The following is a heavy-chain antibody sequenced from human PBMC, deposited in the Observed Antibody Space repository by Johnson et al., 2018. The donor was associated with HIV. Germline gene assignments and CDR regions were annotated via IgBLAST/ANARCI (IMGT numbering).Heavy chain of an antibody. J-gene: IGHJ3*01. CDR2: IYNSGST. CDR1: GFTVSSNY. CDR3: ARDKIAAAGLDAFAF. Sequence: VESGGGLVKPGGSLRLSCAVSGFTVSSNYMSWVRQAPGKGREWVSVIYNSGSTYYADSVKGRFTISRDNSKNTLYIQMNSLRVTDTAVYYCARDKIAAAGLDAFAFWGQGTMVIVSS. D-gene: IGHD6-13*01. V-gene: IGHV3-66*01.